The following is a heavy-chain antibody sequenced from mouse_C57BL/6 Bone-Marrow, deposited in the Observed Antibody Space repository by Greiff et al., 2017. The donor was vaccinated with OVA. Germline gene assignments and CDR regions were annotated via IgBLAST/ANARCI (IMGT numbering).Heavy chain of an antibody. CDR1: GYTFTRYG. J-gene: IGHJ4*01. D-gene: IGHD2-1*01. CDR2: IYPRSGNT. Sequence: QVQLQQSGAELARPGASVKLSCKASGYTFTRYGISWVKQRTGQGLEWIGEIYPRSGNTYYNEKFKGKATLTADKSPSTAYMELRSLTSEDSAVYFCARFLYYGNMDYWGQGTSVTVSS. V-gene: IGHV1-81*01. CDR3: ARFLYYGNMDY.